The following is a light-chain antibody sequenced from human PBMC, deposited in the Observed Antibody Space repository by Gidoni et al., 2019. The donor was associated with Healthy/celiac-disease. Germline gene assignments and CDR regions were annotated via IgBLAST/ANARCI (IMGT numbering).Light chain of an antibody. Sequence: IQLTQSPSSLSASVGDRVTITCQASQDIINYLKWYQQKPGKAPKLLIYDASNLETGVPSRFSGSGSGTDFTFTISSLQPEDIATYYCQQYDNLPTFGGGTKVEIK. J-gene: IGKJ4*01. V-gene: IGKV1-33*01. CDR1: QDIINY. CDR2: DAS. CDR3: QQYDNLPT.